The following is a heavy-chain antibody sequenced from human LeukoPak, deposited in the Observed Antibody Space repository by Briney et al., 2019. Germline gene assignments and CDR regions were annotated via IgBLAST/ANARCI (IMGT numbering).Heavy chain of an antibody. CDR3: ARDSYCSGGSCYPYY. V-gene: IGHV3-21*01. CDR2: ISSSSSYI. CDR1: GFTFRTYN. D-gene: IGHD2-15*01. Sequence: PGGSLRLSCAASGFTFRTYNMNWVRQAPGKGREGVSSISSSSSYIYYPDSVKGRFTISRDNAQNSLYLQMKSLSVEDTAVYYCARDSYCSGGSCYPYYWGQGTLVTVSS. J-gene: IGHJ4*02.